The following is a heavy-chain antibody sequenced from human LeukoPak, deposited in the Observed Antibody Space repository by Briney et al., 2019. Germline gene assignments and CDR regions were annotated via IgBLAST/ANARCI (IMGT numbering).Heavy chain of an antibody. CDR2: MNPTSGNT. J-gene: IGHJ5*02. CDR1: GYTFTSYD. D-gene: IGHD6-6*01. CDR3: ARARGSIAARRGNWFDP. Sequence: ASVKVSCKASGYTFTSYDINWVRQATGQGLEWMGWMNPTSGNTGYAQKFQGRVTMTRNTSISTAYMELSSLRSEDTAVYYCARARGSIAARRGNWFDPWGQGTLVTVSS. V-gene: IGHV1-8*01.